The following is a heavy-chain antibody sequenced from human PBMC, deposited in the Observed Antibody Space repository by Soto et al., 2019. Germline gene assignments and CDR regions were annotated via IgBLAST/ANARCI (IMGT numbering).Heavy chain of an antibody. Sequence: LRLSCAASGFTFNTYTMNWVRQAPGKGLEWVSSISSSSSYIYYADSVKGRFTISRDNAKNSLYLQMNSLRAEDTAAYYCAGDRSGWNYVFDYWGQGTLVTVSS. CDR1: GFTFNTYT. D-gene: IGHD1-7*01. CDR2: ISSSSSYI. CDR3: AGDRSGWNYVFDY. V-gene: IGHV3-21*01. J-gene: IGHJ4*02.